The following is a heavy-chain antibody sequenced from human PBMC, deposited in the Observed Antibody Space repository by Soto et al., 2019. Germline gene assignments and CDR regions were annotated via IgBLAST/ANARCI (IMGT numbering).Heavy chain of an antibody. CDR2: ISYNGDNK. J-gene: IGHJ3*02. CDR1: GFAFSTYA. V-gene: IGHV3-30-3*01. Sequence: GSLRLSCAASGFAFSTYAMYWVRQAPGKGLEWVAGISYNGDNKYYADSVRGRIIISRDNSKNTLDLQRNGLRAEDTAVYYCARDFYDSSGEIWGQGT. D-gene: IGHD3-22*01. CDR3: ARDFYDSSGEI.